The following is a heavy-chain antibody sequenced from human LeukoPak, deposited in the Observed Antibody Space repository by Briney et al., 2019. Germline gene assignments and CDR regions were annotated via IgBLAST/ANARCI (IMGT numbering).Heavy chain of an antibody. CDR3: ARGGDGYNDY. D-gene: IGHD5-24*01. J-gene: IGHJ4*02. CDR2: IYYSGST. Sequence: SETLSLTCTVSGGSISSSSYYWGWIRQPPGKGPEWIGYIYYSGSTNYNPSLKSRVTISVDTSKNQFSLKLSSVTAADTAVYYCARGGDGYNDYWGQGTLVTVSS. CDR1: GGSISSSSYY. V-gene: IGHV4-61*05.